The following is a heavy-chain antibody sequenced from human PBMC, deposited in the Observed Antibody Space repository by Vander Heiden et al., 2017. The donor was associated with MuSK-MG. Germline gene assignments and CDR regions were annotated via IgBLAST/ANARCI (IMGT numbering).Heavy chain of an antibody. D-gene: IGHD4-17*01. J-gene: IGHJ4*02. Sequence: QVQLQESGPRLVKPSDTLSPTCTVSGGSISSYYWRCIRQPTGKGLEWIGYIYYSGGTNYNPSLKSRVTISVDTSKNQFSLKLSSVTAADTAVYYCARSYGDYLYYFDYWGQGTLVTVSS. CDR2: IYYSGGT. CDR1: GGSISSYY. V-gene: IGHV4-59*07. CDR3: ARSYGDYLYYFDY.